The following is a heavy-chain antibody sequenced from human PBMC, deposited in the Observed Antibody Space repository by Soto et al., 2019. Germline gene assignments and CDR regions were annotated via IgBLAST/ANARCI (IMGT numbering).Heavy chain of an antibody. Sequence: PXESLKISCEASGYSFTTYWISWVRQMPGKGLEWMGAIDPRDSYTKYSPSFQGRVTISVDKSISTAYLQWNSLKASDTAIYYCAREKSDLELFNWLDPWGQGTLVTVSS. D-gene: IGHD1-7*01. CDR3: AREKSDLELFNWLDP. J-gene: IGHJ5*02. CDR2: IDPRDSYT. V-gene: IGHV5-10-1*01. CDR1: GYSFTTYW.